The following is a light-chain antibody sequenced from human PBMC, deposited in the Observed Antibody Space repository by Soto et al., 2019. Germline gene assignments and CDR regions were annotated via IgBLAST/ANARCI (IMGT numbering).Light chain of an antibody. CDR3: ASYKSSSTAVI. CDR2: EVS. V-gene: IGLV2-14*01. Sequence: QSALTQPASVSGSPGQSITISCTGTSSDVGGYKYVSWYQQHPDKAPKLIIFEVSNRPSGISSRFSGSKSGNTASLTISGLQAEDEADDYCASYKSSSTAVIFGRGTKLTVL. CDR1: SSDVGGYKY. J-gene: IGLJ2*01.